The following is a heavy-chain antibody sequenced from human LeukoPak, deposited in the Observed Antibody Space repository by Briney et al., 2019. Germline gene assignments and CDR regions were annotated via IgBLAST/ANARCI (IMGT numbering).Heavy chain of an antibody. CDR1: GYTFTSYD. CDR3: ARGIGYSSGWTPFDY. CDR2: MNPNSGNT. D-gene: IGHD6-19*01. J-gene: IGHJ4*02. V-gene: IGHV1-8*03. Sequence: GASVKVSCKASGYTFTSYDINWVRQATGQGLEWMGWMNPNSGNTGYAQKFQGRVTITRNTSISTAYMELSSLRSDDTAVYYCARGIGYSSGWTPFDYWGQGTLVTVSS.